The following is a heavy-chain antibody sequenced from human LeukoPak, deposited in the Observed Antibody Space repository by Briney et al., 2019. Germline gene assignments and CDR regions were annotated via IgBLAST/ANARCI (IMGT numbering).Heavy chain of an antibody. D-gene: IGHD2-21*01. V-gene: IGHV4-39*01. CDR1: GGSIRSSSYY. CDR2: IYFSGST. Sequence: SETLSLTCTVSGGSIRSSSYYWACIRQPPGKGLEWIGSIYFSGSTHYNPSLRSRVTISVDTYKNQSSLKLSPVTAADKAVYYCARNISVAASYSFDYWGKGNLVTVSS. CDR3: ARNISVAASYSFDY. J-gene: IGHJ4*02.